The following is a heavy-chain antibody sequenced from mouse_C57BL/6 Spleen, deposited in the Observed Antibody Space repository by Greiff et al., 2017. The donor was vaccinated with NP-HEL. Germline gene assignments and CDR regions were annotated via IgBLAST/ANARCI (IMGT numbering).Heavy chain of an antibody. J-gene: IGHJ2*01. CDR2: IHPNSGST. D-gene: IGHD2-3*01. Sequence: VQLQESGAELVKPGASVKLSCKASGYTFTSYWMHWVKQRPGQGLEWIGMIHPNSGSTNYNEKFKSKAKLTVDKSSSTAYMQLSSLTSEDSAVYYCARSLMGFYRRDYWGQGTTLTVSS. CDR3: ARSLMGFYRRDY. V-gene: IGHV1-64*01. CDR1: GYTFTSYW.